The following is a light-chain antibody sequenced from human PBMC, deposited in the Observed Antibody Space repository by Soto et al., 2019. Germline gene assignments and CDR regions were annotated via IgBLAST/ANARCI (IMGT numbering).Light chain of an antibody. CDR2: GAS. CDR3: QQSRTSPGYT. J-gene: IGKJ2*01. V-gene: IGKV3-20*01. Sequence: EIVLTQSPGTLSLSPGERATLSCRASQSVRSNYLAWYQQKPGQAPRLLIYGASNRATGIPDRFSGSGSGTDFTLTISRLEPEDVAVYYCQQSRTSPGYTFGQGTKLEIK. CDR1: QSVRSNY.